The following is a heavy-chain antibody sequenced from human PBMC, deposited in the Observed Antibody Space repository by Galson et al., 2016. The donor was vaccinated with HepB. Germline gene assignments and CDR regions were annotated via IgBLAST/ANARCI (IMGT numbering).Heavy chain of an antibody. CDR1: GITCSSYA. J-gene: IGHJ6*02. V-gene: IGHV3-23*01. CDR3: AREYYGMDV. CDR2: ISGSGGST. Sequence: SPRPSCAASGITCSSYAMSRVRQAPGKGLEWVAAISGSGGSTYYADSVKGRFTISRDNSKNTLYLQMNSLRAEDTAVYYCAREYYGMDVWGQGTTVTVSS.